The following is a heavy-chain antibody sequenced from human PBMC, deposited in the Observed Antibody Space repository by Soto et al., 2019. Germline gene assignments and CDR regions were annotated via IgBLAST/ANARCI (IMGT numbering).Heavy chain of an antibody. CDR1: GFTFSSYD. CDR2: IGTAGDT. CDR3: ARGGSLNYYYYMDV. Sequence: GGSLRLSCAASGFTFSSYDMHWVRQATGKGLEWVSAIGTAGDTYYPGSVKGRFTISRENAKNSLYLQMNSLRAGDTAVYYCARGGSLNYYYYMDVWGKGTTVTVSS. D-gene: IGHD3-16*02. V-gene: IGHV3-13*01. J-gene: IGHJ6*03.